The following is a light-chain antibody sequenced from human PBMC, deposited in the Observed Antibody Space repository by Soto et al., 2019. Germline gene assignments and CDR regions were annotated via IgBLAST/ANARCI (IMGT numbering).Light chain of an antibody. CDR2: DVS. J-gene: IGKJ3*01. Sequence: EIVLTQSPATLSLSPGERATLSCRASESVSRYLAWYQKKPGQAPRLLIYDVSNRATDIPARFSGSGSGTDFPLAISSLEPEDFAVYFCQHRSRWPFTFGPGTKVDIK. V-gene: IGKV3-11*01. CDR3: QHRSRWPFT. CDR1: ESVSRY.